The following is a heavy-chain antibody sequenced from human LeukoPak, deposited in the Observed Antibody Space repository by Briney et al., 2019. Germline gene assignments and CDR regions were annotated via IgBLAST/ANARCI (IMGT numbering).Heavy chain of an antibody. CDR2: IRYDGSNK. D-gene: IGHD3-3*02. CDR3: AKDVSRVLDY. J-gene: IGHJ4*02. Sequence: PGGSLRLSCAASGFTFSSYGMHLVRQAPGKGLEWVAFIRYDGSNKYYADSVKGRFTISRDNSKNTLYLQMNSLRAEDTAVYYCAKDVSRVLDYWGQGTLVTVSS. CDR1: GFTFSSYG. V-gene: IGHV3-30*02.